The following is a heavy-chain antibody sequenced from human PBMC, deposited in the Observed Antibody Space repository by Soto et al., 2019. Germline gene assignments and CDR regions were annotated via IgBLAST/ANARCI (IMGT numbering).Heavy chain of an antibody. CDR2: VNPGNGTT. D-gene: IGHD2-8*01. J-gene: IGHJ4*02. CDR3: ARDTYANFDY. V-gene: IGHV1-2*02. Sequence: SXKVSFKASGYTXTAYYMNWVRQAPGQGLEWIGWVNPGNGTTSLAQKFQGMVTMTSDTSISTAYMELGGLRSDYTAMYYCARDTYANFDYWGQGTRVTV. CDR1: GYTXTAYY.